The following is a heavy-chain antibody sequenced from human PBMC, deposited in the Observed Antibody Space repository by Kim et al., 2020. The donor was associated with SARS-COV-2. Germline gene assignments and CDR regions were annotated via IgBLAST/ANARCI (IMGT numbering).Heavy chain of an antibody. J-gene: IGHJ4*01. Sequence: ASVKVSCKTSGYTFTSYTINWVRQAPGQGLEWMGWINTNTGNPTYAQGFTGRFVFSLDTSVSTAYLQISSLKTEDTAVYYCARVGSTNVWGFSDYWGHGTLVTVSS. CDR3: ARVGSTNVWGFSDY. V-gene: IGHV7-4-1*02. CDR2: INTNTGNP. CDR1: GYTFTSYT. D-gene: IGHD5-12*01.